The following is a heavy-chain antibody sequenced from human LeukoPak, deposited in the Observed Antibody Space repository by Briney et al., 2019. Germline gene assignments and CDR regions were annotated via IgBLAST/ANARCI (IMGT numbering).Heavy chain of an antibody. CDR1: GYSFTSYW. CDR3: AGDSVSGVTMITD. Sequence: GESLKISCKGSGYSFTSYWIGWVRQTPGKGLEWMGIIYPGGGSTSFAQKFQGRFTMTRDTSTSTVYMELSSLRSEDTAVYYCAGDSVSGVTMITDLGQGTLVTVSS. V-gene: IGHV1-46*01. D-gene: IGHD1-14*01. CDR2: IYPGGGST. J-gene: IGHJ4*02.